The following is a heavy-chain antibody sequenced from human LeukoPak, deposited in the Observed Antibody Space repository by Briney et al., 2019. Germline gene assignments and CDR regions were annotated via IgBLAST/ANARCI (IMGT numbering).Heavy chain of an antibody. J-gene: IGHJ4*02. V-gene: IGHV1-46*01. Sequence: ASVKVSCKASGYTFISYQMHWVRQAPGQGLEWMGIINPTGGSTSHAQKFQGRVTMTRDTSTSTVYMELSSLRSEDTAVYYCARQGSSSCFDYWGQGTLVTVSS. CDR2: INPTGGST. CDR1: GYTFISYQ. CDR3: ARQGSSSCFDY. D-gene: IGHD6-6*01.